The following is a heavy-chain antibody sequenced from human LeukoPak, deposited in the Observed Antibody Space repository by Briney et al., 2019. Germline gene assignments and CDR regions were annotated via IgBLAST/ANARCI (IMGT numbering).Heavy chain of an antibody. CDR3: AKGLRYFDWADS. CDR2: IGWNTFTV. Sequence: GRSLRLSCAASGFTFDDYVMHWVRQAPGKGLEWVSSIGWNTFTVRYADSVKDRFTISRDNAKNSLYLQMNSRRTEDTALYYCAKGLRYFDWADSWGQGTLVTVSS. V-gene: IGHV3-9*01. J-gene: IGHJ5*01. D-gene: IGHD3-9*01. CDR1: GFTFDDYV.